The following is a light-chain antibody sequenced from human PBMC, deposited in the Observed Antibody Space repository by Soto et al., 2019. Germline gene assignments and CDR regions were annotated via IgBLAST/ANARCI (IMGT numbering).Light chain of an antibody. V-gene: IGLV2-14*01. J-gene: IGLJ3*02. CDR2: DVS. CDR3: NSYTSSSNLV. Sequence: QSALTQPASVSGSPGQSITISCTGTSSDVGGYNYVSWYQQHPGKAPKLLIYDVSNRPSVVSNRFSGSKSGNTASLTISGRQAEEEADYYCNSYTSSSNLVFGGGTKVTVL. CDR1: SSDVGGYNY.